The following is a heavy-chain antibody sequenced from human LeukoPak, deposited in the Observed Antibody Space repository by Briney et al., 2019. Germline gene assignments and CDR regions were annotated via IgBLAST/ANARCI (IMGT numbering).Heavy chain of an antibody. V-gene: IGHV1-24*01. Sequence: ASVKVSCKVSGYTLTELSMHWVRQAPGKGLEWMGGFDPEDGETIYAQKFQGRVTMTEDTSTDTAYMELSSLRSEDTAVYYCATAALGVVPAASFGWFDPWGQGTLVTVSS. CDR2: FDPEDGET. CDR1: GYTLTELS. J-gene: IGHJ5*02. CDR3: ATAALGVVPAASFGWFDP. D-gene: IGHD2-2*01.